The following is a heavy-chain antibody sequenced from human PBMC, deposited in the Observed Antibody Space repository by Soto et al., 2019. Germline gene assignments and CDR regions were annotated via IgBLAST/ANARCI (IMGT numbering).Heavy chain of an antibody. CDR2: ISYDGSNK. Sequence: QVQLVESGGGVVQPGRSLRLSCAASGFTFSSYAMHWVRQAPGKGLEWVAVISYDGSNKYYADSVKGRFTISRDNSKNTLYLEMNSQRAEDTAVYYCASDFDIWGQGTMVTVSS. CDR3: ASDFDI. V-gene: IGHV3-30-3*01. J-gene: IGHJ3*02. CDR1: GFTFSSYA.